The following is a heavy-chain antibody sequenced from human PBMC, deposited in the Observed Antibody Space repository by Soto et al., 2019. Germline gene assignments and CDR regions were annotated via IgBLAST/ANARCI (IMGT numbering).Heavy chain of an antibody. CDR3: ATERSQVLSDGMDV. V-gene: IGHV1-2*02. D-gene: IGHD3-16*01. CDR1: GCRLTGYY. CDR2: INPNTGGT. J-gene: IGHJ6*02. Sequence: XAVKVACKASGCRLTGYYVDWIRAAPGQGLEWLGWINPNTGGTTYAQKFQSRVTLTWDTSINTAYMELNSLRPDDTAMYYCATERSQVLSDGMDVCGQGTSVTVSS.